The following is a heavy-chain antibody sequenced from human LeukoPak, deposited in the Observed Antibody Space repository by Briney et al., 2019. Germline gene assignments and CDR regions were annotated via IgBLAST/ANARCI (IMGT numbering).Heavy chain of an antibody. V-gene: IGHV4-59*01. CDR2: IYYSGST. D-gene: IGHD6-19*01. J-gene: IGHJ1*01. CDR1: GGXISSYY. Sequence: SETLSLTCTVSGGXISSYYCSWIRQPPGKGREWIGHIYYSGSTNYNPSLKSRVTISVDTSKNQFSLKLSSVTAADTAVYYCARDAYSSGWYRYFQHWGQGTLVTVSS. CDR3: ARDAYSSGWYRYFQH.